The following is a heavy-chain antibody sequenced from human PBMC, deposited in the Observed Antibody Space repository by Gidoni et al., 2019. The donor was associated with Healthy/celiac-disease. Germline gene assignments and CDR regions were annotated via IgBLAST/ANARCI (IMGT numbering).Heavy chain of an antibody. CDR3: ARDLVAGVY. CDR2: ISSSSSTI. Sequence: EVQLVESGGGLVQPGGSLRLSCAASGFTFSSYSMNWVRQAPGKGLEWVSYISSSSSTIYYADSVKGRFTISRDNAKNSLYLQMNSLRAEDTAVYYCARDLVAGVYWGQGTLVTVSS. CDR1: GFTFSSYS. J-gene: IGHJ4*02. V-gene: IGHV3-48*01. D-gene: IGHD2-15*01.